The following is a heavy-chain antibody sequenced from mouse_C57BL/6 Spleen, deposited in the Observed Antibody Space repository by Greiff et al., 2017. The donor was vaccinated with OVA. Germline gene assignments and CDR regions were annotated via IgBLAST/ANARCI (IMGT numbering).Heavy chain of an antibody. V-gene: IGHV6-3*01. CDR1: GFTFSNYW. D-gene: IGHD3-1*01. J-gene: IGHJ2*01. Sequence: EVKVEESGGGLVQPGGSMKLSCVASGFTFSNYWMNWVRQSPEKGLEWVAQIRLKSDNYATHYAESVKGRFTISRDDSKSSVYLQMNNVRAEDTGIYYCTGGRAFFDYWGQGTTLTVSS. CDR2: IRLKSDNYAT. CDR3: TGGRAFFDY.